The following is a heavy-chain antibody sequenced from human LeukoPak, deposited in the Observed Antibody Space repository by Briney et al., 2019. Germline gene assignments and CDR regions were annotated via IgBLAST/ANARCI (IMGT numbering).Heavy chain of an antibody. J-gene: IGHJ3*02. CDR1: GGCISIYS. Sequence: SETLSLTCAVSGGCISIYSWSWIRQPPGKGLEWIGCIYYSGSINYNPSLKSRVTISVDTSKNQFSLKLRSVTAAETAVYYCARERTYYYDSSGYFYDAFDIWGQGTMVTVSS. CDR2: IYYSGSI. V-gene: IGHV4-59*01. CDR3: ARERTYYYDSSGYFYDAFDI. D-gene: IGHD3-22*01.